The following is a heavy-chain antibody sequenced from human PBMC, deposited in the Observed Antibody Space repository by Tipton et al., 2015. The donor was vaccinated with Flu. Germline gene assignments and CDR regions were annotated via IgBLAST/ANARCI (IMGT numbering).Heavy chain of an antibody. CDR2: IYTTGST. J-gene: IGHJ4*02. CDR3: ARMDYYGSGDYYLDS. CDR1: GGSISSGSYY. V-gene: IGHV4-61*02. D-gene: IGHD3-10*01. Sequence: LRLSCTVSGGSISSGSYYWSWIRQPAGKGLEWIGRIYTTGSTNYNPSLKSRVTISADTSKNKFSLELRSVTAADTAVYYCARMDYYGSGDYYLDSWGQGTLVTVSS.